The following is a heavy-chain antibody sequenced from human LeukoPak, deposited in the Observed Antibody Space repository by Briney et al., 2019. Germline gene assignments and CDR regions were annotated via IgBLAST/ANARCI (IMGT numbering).Heavy chain of an antibody. CDR1: GGSISSGSYY. Sequence: PSQTLSLTCTVSGGSISSGSYYWSWIRQPAGKGLEWIGRIYTSGSTNYNSSLKRRVTISVDTSKNQFSLKLSSVTAADTAVYYCAREVKDHIVVVPAAAFDYWGQGTLVTVSS. CDR2: IYTSGST. V-gene: IGHV4-61*02. J-gene: IGHJ4*02. D-gene: IGHD2-2*01. CDR3: AREVKDHIVVVPAAAFDY.